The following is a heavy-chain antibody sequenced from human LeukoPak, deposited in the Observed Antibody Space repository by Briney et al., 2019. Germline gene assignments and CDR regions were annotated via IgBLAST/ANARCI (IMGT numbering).Heavy chain of an antibody. Sequence: SLRLSCAASGFTFSDYYMSWVRQAPGQGLEWVSAITDGGSTYYADSVKGRFTISRDNSRNTLYLQMNSLRAEDTAVFYCAGAVSSYYYGMDVWGQGTTVTVSS. D-gene: IGHD1-26*01. J-gene: IGHJ6*02. CDR3: AGAVSSYYYGMDV. CDR2: ITDGGST. CDR1: GFTFSDYY. V-gene: IGHV3-23*01.